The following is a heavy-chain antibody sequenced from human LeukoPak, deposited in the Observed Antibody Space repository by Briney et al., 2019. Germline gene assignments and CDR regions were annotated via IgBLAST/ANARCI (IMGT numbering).Heavy chain of an antibody. J-gene: IGHJ5*02. CDR3: ARGLGTVTTNWFDP. Sequence: SETLSLTCAVSGGSISSGGYSWSWIRQPPGKGLEWIGYIYHSGSTNYNPSLKSRVTISVDTSKNQFSLKLSSVTAADTAVYYCARGLGTVTTNWFDPWGQGTLVTVSS. V-gene: IGHV4-30-2*01. CDR2: IYHSGST. CDR1: GGSISSGGYS. D-gene: IGHD4-17*01.